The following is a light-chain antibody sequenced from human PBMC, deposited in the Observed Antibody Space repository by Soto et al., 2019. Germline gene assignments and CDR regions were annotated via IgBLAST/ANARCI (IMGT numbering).Light chain of an antibody. CDR2: AAS. CDR3: QQSYRTANN. CDR1: QTISSY. V-gene: IGKV1-39*01. J-gene: IGKJ2*01. Sequence: DIQMNQSPSSLSASVGDRVTITCRASQTISSYLNWYQQKPGNAPKLLIYAASSFQSGVPSRFSGSGSGADCTLTISSLHREYFVTYYCQQSYRTANNCGQGTKLEL.